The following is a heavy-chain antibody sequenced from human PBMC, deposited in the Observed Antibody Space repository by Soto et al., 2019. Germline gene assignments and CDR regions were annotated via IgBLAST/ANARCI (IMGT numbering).Heavy chain of an antibody. V-gene: IGHV1-46*01. Sequence: YSWSWIRQPPGKGLEWMGIINPSGGSTSYAQKFQGRVTMTRDTSTSTVYMELSSLRSEDTAVYYCASSDDYYFDYWGQGTLVTVSS. CDR2: INPSGGST. CDR1: YS. D-gene: IGHD1-1*01. CDR3: ASSDDYYFDY. J-gene: IGHJ4*02.